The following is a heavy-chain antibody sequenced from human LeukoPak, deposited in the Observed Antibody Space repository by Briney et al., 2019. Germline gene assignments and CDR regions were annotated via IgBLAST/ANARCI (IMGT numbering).Heavy chain of an antibody. J-gene: IGHJ6*02. D-gene: IGHD3-22*01. Sequence: SETLSLPCTVSGGSISSSSYYWGWIRQPPGKGLEWIASIFHSGSSYFSPSLKSRVTISVDTSENQFSLKLSSVTAADTAVYYCAAVSSGTFDSYHNGLDVWGQGTTVTVSS. CDR1: GGSISSSSYY. V-gene: IGHV4-39*01. CDR3: AAVSSGTFDSYHNGLDV. CDR2: IFHSGSS.